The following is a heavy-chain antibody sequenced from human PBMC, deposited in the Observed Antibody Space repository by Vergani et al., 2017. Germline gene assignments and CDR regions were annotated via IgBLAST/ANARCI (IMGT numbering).Heavy chain of an antibody. CDR2: INNDGHT. J-gene: IGHJ5*02. CDR3: ARGNCGVNCPKYNWLAP. V-gene: IGHV4-34*02. D-gene: IGHD2-21*01. CDR1: GESFSSFY. Sequence: QVQLQQWGAGVVEPSGTLSLTCAVFGESFSSFYWSWIRQPPGKGLEWIGEINNDGHTNYNPSLESRVTVSRDTAKNQFSLNLMSVTAADTAMYYCARGNCGVNCPKYNWLAPWGRGILVTVSS.